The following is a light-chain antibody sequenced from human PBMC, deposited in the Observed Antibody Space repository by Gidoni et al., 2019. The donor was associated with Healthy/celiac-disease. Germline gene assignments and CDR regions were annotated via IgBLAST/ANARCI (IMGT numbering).Light chain of an antibody. V-gene: IGKV1-39*01. CDR1: QSISSY. CDR2: AAS. CDR3: QQSDSTPRT. Sequence: DIQLTQSASSLSASVGDRVTITCRPSQSISSYLNWYQQKPGKAPKLLIYAASSLQSGVPPRFSGSGSGTDFTLTISSLQPEDFATYYCQQSDSTPRTFGQGTKGEIK. J-gene: IGKJ2*01.